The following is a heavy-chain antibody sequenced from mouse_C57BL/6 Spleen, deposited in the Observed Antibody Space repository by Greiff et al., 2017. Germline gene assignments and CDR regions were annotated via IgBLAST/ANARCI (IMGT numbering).Heavy chain of an antibody. Sequence: EVQLQESGGGLVQPGGSLKLSCAASGFTFSDYYMYWVRQTPEKRLEWVAYISNGGGSTYYPDTVKGRFTISRDNAKNTLYLQMSRLKSEDTAMYYCARGYYGSSYGYAMDYWGKGTSVTVSS. CDR3: ARGYYGSSYGYAMDY. CDR2: ISNGGGST. D-gene: IGHD1-1*01. J-gene: IGHJ4*01. V-gene: IGHV5-12*01. CDR1: GFTFSDYY.